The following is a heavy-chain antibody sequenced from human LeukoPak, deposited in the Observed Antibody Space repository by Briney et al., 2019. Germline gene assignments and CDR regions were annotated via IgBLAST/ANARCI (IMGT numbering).Heavy chain of an antibody. CDR1: GFTFSSYA. V-gene: IGHV3-23*01. CDR2: ISGSGGST. Sequence: GGSLRLSCAASGFTFSSYAMSWVRQAPGKGLEWVSAISGSGGSTYYADSVKGRFTISRDNSKNTLCLQMNSLRAEDTAVYYCAKTPEPYSSSWYYFDYWGQGTLVTVSS. J-gene: IGHJ4*02. CDR3: AKTPEPYSSSWYYFDY. D-gene: IGHD6-13*01.